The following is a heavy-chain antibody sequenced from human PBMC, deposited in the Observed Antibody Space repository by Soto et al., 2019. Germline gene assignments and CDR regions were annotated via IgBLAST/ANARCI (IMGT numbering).Heavy chain of an antibody. CDR1: GYTFTGYY. D-gene: IGHD4-17*01. V-gene: IGHV1-2*04. CDR2: INPNSGGT. J-gene: IGHJ4*02. CDR3: ARGVEETHDYGDRINWGWGEYYFDP. Sequence: VASVKVSCKASGYTFTGYYMHWVRQAPGQGLEWMGWINPNSGGTNYAQKFQGWVTMTRDTSISTAYMELSRLRSDDTAVYYCARGVEETHDYGDRINWGWGEYYFDPWGQGTLVTVSS.